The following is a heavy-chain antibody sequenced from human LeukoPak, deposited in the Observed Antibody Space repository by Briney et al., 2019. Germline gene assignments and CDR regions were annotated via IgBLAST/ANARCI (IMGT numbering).Heavy chain of an antibody. D-gene: IGHD7-27*01. CDR2: IYPGDSDT. CDR3: ARHSHGDDPFDI. V-gene: IGHV5-51*01. CDR1: GYNFTIHY. Sequence: ESLKISCEGSGYNFTIHYIAWVRQMPGKGLEWMGIIYPGDSDTRYSPSFHGQVTISADKSINTAYLQWSSLKASDTAIYYSARHSHGDDPFDIWGQGTVVTVSS. J-gene: IGHJ3*02.